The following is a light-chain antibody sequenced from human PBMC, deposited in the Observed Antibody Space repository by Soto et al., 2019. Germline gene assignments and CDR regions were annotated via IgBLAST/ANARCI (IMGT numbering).Light chain of an antibody. V-gene: IGKV3-20*01. CDR3: QQYSNWPPWT. CDR2: GAS. CDR1: QSVSSSY. J-gene: IGKJ5*01. Sequence: IVLTQSPRTLSLSPGERATLSCRGSQSVSSSYLAWYQQKPGQAPRLLIYGASSRATGIPDRFSATGSGTEFTLTISSLQSEDFGVYYCQQYSNWPPWTFGQGTRLEIK.